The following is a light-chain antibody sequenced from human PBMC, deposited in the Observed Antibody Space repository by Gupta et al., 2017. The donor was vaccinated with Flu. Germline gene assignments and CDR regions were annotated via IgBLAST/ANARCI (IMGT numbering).Light chain of an antibody. Sequence: SYVLTQASSVSVAPGQTARITCGGNDIVSKSVHWYQQRPGQVPVLVVHDDKDRPSGIPERFSGSNSGNMATLIISRVEAEDEADYFCQVWDNDSDHVVFGGGTKLSVL. CDR2: DDK. CDR1: DIVSKS. CDR3: QVWDNDSDHVV. V-gene: IGLV3-21*02. J-gene: IGLJ2*01.